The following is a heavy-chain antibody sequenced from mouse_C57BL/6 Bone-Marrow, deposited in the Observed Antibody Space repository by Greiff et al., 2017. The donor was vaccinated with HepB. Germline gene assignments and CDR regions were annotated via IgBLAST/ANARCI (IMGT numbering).Heavy chain of an antibody. D-gene: IGHD1-1*01. CDR3: ARGGSIYYYGSSYDY. J-gene: IGHJ2*01. V-gene: IGHV1-55*01. CDR1: GYTFTSYW. Sequence: QVQLQQPGAELVKPGASVKMSCKASGYTFTSYWITWVKQRPGQGLEWIGDIYPGSGSTNYNEKFKSKATLTVDTSSSTAYMQLSSLTSEDSAVYYWARGGSIYYYGSSYDYWGQGTTLTVSS. CDR2: IYPGSGST.